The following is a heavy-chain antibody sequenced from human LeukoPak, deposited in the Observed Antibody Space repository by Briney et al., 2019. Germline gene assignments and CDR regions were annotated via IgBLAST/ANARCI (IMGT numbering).Heavy chain of an antibody. D-gene: IGHD4-23*01. V-gene: IGHV1-69*05. CDR1: GGTFNSYA. CDR3: ARAGYDDYGGNLPFGY. J-gene: IGHJ4*02. CDR2: IIPIFGTA. Sequence: GASVKVSCKASGGTFNSYAISWVRQAPGQGLEWMGKIIPIFGTANYAQKFQGRVTITTDQSTSTAYMELSSLRSEDTAVYYDARAGYDDYGGNLPFGYWGQGTLVTVSS.